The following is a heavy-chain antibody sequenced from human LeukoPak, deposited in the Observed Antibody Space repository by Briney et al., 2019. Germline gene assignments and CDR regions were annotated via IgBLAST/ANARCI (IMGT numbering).Heavy chain of an antibody. V-gene: IGHV1-69*05. CDR2: IIPIFGTA. D-gene: IGHD3-9*01. Sequence: SVKVSCKASGGTFSSYAISWVRQAPGQGLEWMGGIIPIFGTANYAQKFQGRVTITTDESTSTAYMELSSLRSEGTAVYYCASGANYDILTGSFDCWGQGTLVTVSS. J-gene: IGHJ4*02. CDR1: GGTFSSYA. CDR3: ASGANYDILTGSFDC.